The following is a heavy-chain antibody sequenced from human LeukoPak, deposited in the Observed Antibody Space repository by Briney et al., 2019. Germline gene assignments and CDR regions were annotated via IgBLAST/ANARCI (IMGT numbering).Heavy chain of an antibody. D-gene: IGHD2-2*01. V-gene: IGHV1-18*01. CDR1: GYTFTSYG. J-gene: IGHJ5*02. CDR3: ARDPPIVVVPAAPGFDP. Sequence: GASVEVSCKASGYTFTSYGISWVRQAPGQGLEWMGWISAYSGNTNYAQKLQGRVTMTTDTSTSTAYMELRSLRSDDTAVYYCARDPPIVVVPAAPGFDPWGQGTLVTVSS. CDR2: ISAYSGNT.